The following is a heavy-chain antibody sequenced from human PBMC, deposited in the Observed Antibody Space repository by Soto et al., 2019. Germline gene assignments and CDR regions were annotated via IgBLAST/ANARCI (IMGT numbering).Heavy chain of an antibody. CDR1: GFTFSSYG. Sequence: PGRSLRLSCAASGFTFSSYGMHSVRQAPGKGLEWVAVIWYDGSNKYYADSVKGRFTISRDNSKNTLYLQMNSLRGEDTAVYYCASSYYYGSGSYFTLDYWGQGTLVTVSS. V-gene: IGHV3-33*01. D-gene: IGHD3-10*01. CDR3: ASSYYYGSGSYFTLDY. CDR2: IWYDGSNK. J-gene: IGHJ4*02.